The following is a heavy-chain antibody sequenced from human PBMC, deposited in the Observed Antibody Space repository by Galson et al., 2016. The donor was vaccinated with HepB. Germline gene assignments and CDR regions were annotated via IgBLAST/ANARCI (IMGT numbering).Heavy chain of an antibody. D-gene: IGHD1-20*01. CDR1: EFTFSNYW. CDR2: IKQDGSEK. J-gene: IGHJ5*02. Sequence: SLRLSCAASEFTFSNYWMIWARQAPGKGLEWLAKIKQDGSEKHYVDSVKGRFTISRDNSKNSLYLQMNSLRAEDTAVYSCARGGITFAPWGQGTLVTVSS. V-gene: IGHV3-7*03. CDR3: ARGGITFAP.